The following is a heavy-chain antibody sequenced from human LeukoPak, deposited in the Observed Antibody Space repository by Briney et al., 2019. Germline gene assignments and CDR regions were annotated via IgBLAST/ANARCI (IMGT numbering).Heavy chain of an antibody. CDR3: AREDYGGNPDY. J-gene: IGHJ4*02. CDR2: ISGNKGNT. Sequence: ASVKVSCKASRYTFTTYGITWVRQAPGQGREGRGWISGNKGNTSYAQKLQDRVTMTTDTSKSTAYKGLRRLRTDETAVYYCAREDYGGNPDYWGQGTLVTVSS. CDR1: RYTFTTYG. V-gene: IGHV1-18*01. D-gene: IGHD4-23*01.